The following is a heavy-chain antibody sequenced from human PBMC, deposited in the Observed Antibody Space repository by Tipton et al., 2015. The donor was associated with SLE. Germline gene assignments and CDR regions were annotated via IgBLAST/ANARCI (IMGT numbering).Heavy chain of an antibody. CDR2: VNGYGRA. J-gene: IGHJ6*02. CDR1: DESLSNFH. Sequence: TLSLTCAVYDESLSNFHWSWIRQPPGKGLEWIGEVNGYGRATYNPSLKSRVTISVSTSRNQLSLNLTSATAADTAVYYCARWIPLTGINVWGQGATVTVSS. D-gene: IGHD5-18*01. V-gene: IGHV4-34*01. CDR3: ARWIPLTGINV.